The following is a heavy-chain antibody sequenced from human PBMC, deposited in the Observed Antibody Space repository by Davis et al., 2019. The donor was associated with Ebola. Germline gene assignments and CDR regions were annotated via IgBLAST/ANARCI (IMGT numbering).Heavy chain of an antibody. V-gene: IGHV3-33*06. CDR3: AKDHNYGSGSYYLYYYYGMDV. CDR2: IWYDGSNK. D-gene: IGHD3-10*01. J-gene: IGHJ6*02. CDR1: GFTFSSYG. Sequence: GESLKISCAASGFTFSSYGMHWVRQAPGKGLEWVAVIWYDGSNKYYADSVKGRFTISRDNSKNTLYLQMNSLRAEDTAVYYCAKDHNYGSGSYYLYYYYGMDVWGQGTTVTVSS.